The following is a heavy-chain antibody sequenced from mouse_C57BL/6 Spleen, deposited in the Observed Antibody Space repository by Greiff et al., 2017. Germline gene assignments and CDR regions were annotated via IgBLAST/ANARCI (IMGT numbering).Heavy chain of an antibody. V-gene: IGHV1-55*01. CDR2: IYPGSGST. CDR1: GYTFTSYW. CDR3: SRLFMITNYFDY. Sequence: QVQLQQPGAELVKPGASVKMSCKASGYTFTSYWITWVKQRPGQGLEWIGDIYPGSGSTNYNEKFKSKATLTVATSSSTAYMQLSSLTSEDSAVYYCSRLFMITNYFDYWGQGTSLTVSS. D-gene: IGHD2-4*01. J-gene: IGHJ2*02.